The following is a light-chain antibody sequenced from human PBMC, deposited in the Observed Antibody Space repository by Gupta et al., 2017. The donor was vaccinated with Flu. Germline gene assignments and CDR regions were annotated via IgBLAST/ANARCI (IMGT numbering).Light chain of an antibody. CDR1: HDISNY. J-gene: IGKJ2*01. CDR3: QQYDNPRPAYT. V-gene: IGKV1-33*01. CDR2: DAS. Sequence: SLSASVGDRVTISCRASHDISNYLNWYQQKPGKAPKLLIYDASSLETGVPSRFSGSGSGTDFTFTISTLQPEDTATYYCQQYDNPRPAYTFGQGTKLEI.